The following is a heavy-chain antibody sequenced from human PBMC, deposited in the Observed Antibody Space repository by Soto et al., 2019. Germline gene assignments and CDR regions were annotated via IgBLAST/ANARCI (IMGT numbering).Heavy chain of an antibody. CDR3: ARLVTGTRYYFDF. V-gene: IGHV4-39*02. Sequence: SETLSLTCTVSGGSISSISHSWGWLRQSPGQGLEWIGNIFYNGITYYNPSLKSRVTVSADTSKNHFSLKLRSVTVADTAVYSCARLVTGTRYYFDFWGQGSLVTVSS. CDR1: GGSISSISHS. J-gene: IGHJ4*02. D-gene: IGHD1-1*01. CDR2: IFYNGIT.